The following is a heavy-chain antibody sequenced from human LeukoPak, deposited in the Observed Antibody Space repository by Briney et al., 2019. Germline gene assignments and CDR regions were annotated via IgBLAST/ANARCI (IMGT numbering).Heavy chain of an antibody. CDR3: ARQAGPRYYYYMDV. V-gene: IGHV1-8*01. Sequence: ASVKVSCKASGYTFITYDISWVRQATGQGLEWMGWMNPNSGNTGYAQKFQGRVTMTRNTSISTAYMELSSLRSEDTAVYYCARQAGPRYYYYMDVWGKGTTVTISS. CDR2: MNPNSGNT. CDR1: GYTFITYD. D-gene: IGHD6-13*01. J-gene: IGHJ6*03.